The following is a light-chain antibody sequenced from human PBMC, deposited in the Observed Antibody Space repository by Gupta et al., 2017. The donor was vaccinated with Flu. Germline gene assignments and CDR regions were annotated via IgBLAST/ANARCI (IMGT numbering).Light chain of an antibody. CDR3: ETWDTSLSGGGV. CDR2: ENN. Sequence: QSVLSQPPSVSASPGQKVTISSSGSSSSFGINYVSCYQHLPATAPNLLLYENNKRPSGTPARFSSSKSGASATIGITGLQTGEEADYYCETWDTSLSGGGVFGTGTKVTVL. V-gene: IGLV1-51*02. CDR1: SSSFGINY. J-gene: IGLJ1*01.